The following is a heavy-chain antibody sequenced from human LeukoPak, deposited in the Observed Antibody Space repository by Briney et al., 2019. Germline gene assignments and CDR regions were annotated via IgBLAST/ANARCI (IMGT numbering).Heavy chain of an antibody. CDR3: AHTTFSGYSYGYPLTFDY. CDR2: IYHSGSA. D-gene: IGHD5-18*01. J-gene: IGHJ4*02. Sequence: PSETLSLTCTVSGYSISSGYYWGWIRQPPGKGLEWIGSIYHSGSAYYNPSLKSRVTISVDTSKNQFSLKLSSVTAADTAVYYCAHTTFSGYSYGYPLTFDYWGQGTLVTVSS. V-gene: IGHV4-38-2*02. CDR1: GYSISSGYY.